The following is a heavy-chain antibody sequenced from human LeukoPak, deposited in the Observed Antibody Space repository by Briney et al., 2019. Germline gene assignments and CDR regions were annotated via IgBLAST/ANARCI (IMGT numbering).Heavy chain of an antibody. Sequence: PGGSLRLSCAASGFTFSSYAMSWVRQAPEKGLEWVSAISGSGGSTYYADSVKGRFTISRDNSKNTLYLQMNSLRAEDTAVYYCAKRLQAMVTRDYWGQGTLVTVSS. CDR1: GFTFSSYA. CDR3: AKRLQAMVTRDY. CDR2: ISGSGGST. V-gene: IGHV3-23*01. J-gene: IGHJ4*02. D-gene: IGHD5-18*01.